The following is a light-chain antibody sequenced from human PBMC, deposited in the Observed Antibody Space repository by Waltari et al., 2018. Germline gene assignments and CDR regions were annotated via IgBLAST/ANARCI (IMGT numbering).Light chain of an antibody. V-gene: IGKV3-11*01. Sequence: EIVLTQSPATLSLSPGEGATLSCRASQTIGTSLAWYQHKPGQAPRLLIYHASNRATGIPARFSGSGSGTDFTLTISSLEPEDFAVYYCQQRSHWPRTFGQGTKVEIK. CDR3: QQRSHWPRT. CDR1: QTIGTS. J-gene: IGKJ1*01. CDR2: HAS.